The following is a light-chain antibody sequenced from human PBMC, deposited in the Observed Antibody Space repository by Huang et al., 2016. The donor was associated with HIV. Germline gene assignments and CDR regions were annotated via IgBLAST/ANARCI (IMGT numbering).Light chain of an antibody. V-gene: IGKV2-28*01. CDR3: MQALQTPYT. CDR2: LGS. J-gene: IGKJ2*01. Sequence: DIVMTQSPLSLPVTPGEPASISCRSSQSLLHSNGYNYLDWYLQKPGQSPQLLIYLGSPRASGVPDRFSGSGSGTDFTLKISRVEAEDVGVYYCMQALQTPYTFGQGTKLEIK. CDR1: QSLLHSNGYNY.